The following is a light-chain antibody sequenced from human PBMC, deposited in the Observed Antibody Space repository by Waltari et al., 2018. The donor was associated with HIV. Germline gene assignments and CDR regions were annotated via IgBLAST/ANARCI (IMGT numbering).Light chain of an antibody. J-gene: IGLJ2*01. CDR1: SSNIGAGSD. CDR3: QSYDSSLSAVV. CDR2: VNN. V-gene: IGLV1-40*01. Sequence: QSVLTQPPSVSGAPGQRVTIPCTGSSSNIGAGSDVHRYQQLPGPAPKLLVYVNNNRPSGGPDRFAGSKSGTSASLAITGLQVEDEADYYCQSYDSSLSAVVFGGGTKLTVL.